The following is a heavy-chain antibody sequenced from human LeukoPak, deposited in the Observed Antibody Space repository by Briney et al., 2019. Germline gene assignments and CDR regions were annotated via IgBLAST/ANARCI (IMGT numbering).Heavy chain of an antibody. V-gene: IGHV4-61*02. CDR3: ARVSYQEGVDY. Sequence: PSETLSLTCTVSGGSINGGNYYWTWIRQPAGKGLEWVGRISPSGTTNYNPSLTSRVTISVDTSKNQFSLKLSFVTAADTAVYYCARVSYQEGVDYWGQGTLVTVSS. J-gene: IGHJ4*02. CDR2: ISPSGTT. D-gene: IGHD2-2*01. CDR1: GGSINGGNYY.